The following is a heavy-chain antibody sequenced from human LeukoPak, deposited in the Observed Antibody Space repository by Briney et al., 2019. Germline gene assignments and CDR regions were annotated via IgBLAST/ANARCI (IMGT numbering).Heavy chain of an antibody. Sequence: ASVKVSCKASGYTFNNYGISWVRQAPGQGLERVGWIRGDNGNTGYAQKFQGRVTMTRNTSISTAYLELSSLRSEDTAVYYCARGYPAVAGTGGFGDVWGKGTTVTISS. CDR2: IRGDNGNT. V-gene: IGHV1-8*02. D-gene: IGHD6-19*01. CDR1: GYTFNNYG. J-gene: IGHJ6*04. CDR3: ARGYPAVAGTGGFGDV.